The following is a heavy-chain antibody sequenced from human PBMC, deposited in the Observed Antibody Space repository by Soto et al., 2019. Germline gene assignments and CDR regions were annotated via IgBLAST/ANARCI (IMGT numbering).Heavy chain of an antibody. CDR3: ARDLGVAVAGKVIGPDWFDH. Sequence: SVKVSCKASGGTFSSYAISWVRQAPGQGLEWMGGIIPIFGTANYAQKFQGRVTITADESTSTAYMELSSLRSEDTAAYYCARDLGVAVAGKVIGPDWFDHWGQGTLVTVSS. CDR1: GGTFSSYA. V-gene: IGHV1-69*13. D-gene: IGHD6-19*01. CDR2: IIPIFGTA. J-gene: IGHJ5*02.